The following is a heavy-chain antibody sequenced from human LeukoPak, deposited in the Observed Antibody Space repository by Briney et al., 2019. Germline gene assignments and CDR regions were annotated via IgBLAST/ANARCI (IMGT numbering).Heavy chain of an antibody. V-gene: IGHV3-7*03. J-gene: IGHJ4*02. D-gene: IGHD3-3*01. Sequence: GGSLRLSCAASGFTFSSYWMSWVRQAPGKGLEGVANIRKDGSQKYYVDSVEGRFTISRDNAKNSLYLQMNTLRADDTAVYYCTRVSGGYDVSDYWGQGTLVTVSS. CDR3: TRVSGGYDVSDY. CDR2: IRKDGSQK. CDR1: GFTFSSYW.